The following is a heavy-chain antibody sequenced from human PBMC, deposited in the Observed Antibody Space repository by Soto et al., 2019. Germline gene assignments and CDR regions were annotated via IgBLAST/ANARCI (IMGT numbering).Heavy chain of an antibody. CDR1: GFTFSGSA. CDR3: TRHTPGIAVAGENFDY. Sequence: GGSLRLSCAASGFTFSGSAMHWVRQAPGKGLEWVGRIRSKANSYATAYAASGKGRFTIYRDNSKNTAYLQMNSLKTEDTAVYYCTRHTPGIAVAGENFDYWGQGTLVTVSS. CDR2: IRSKANSYAT. J-gene: IGHJ4*02. D-gene: IGHD6-19*01. V-gene: IGHV3-73*01.